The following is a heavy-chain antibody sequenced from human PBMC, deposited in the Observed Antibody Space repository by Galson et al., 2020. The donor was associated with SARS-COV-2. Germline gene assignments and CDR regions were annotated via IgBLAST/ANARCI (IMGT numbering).Heavy chain of an antibody. J-gene: IGHJ4*02. V-gene: IGHV1-8*03. Sequence: ASVKVSCKASGYTFTSYDINWVRQATGQGLEWMGWMNPNSGNTGYAQKFQGRVTITRNTSISTAYMELSSLRSEDTAVYYCARGGTYYDILTGYDYYFDCFGQGTLVTVSS. CDR2: MNPNSGNT. CDR1: GYTFTSYD. D-gene: IGHD3-9*01. CDR3: ARGGTYYDILTGYDYYFDC.